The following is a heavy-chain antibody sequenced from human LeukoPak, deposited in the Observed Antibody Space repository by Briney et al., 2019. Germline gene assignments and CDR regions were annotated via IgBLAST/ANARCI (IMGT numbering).Heavy chain of an antibody. CDR1: GYSFTSYW. J-gene: IGHJ4*01. CDR2: IYPSDSGT. V-gene: IGHV5-51*01. CDR3: ARGGSRFDY. Sequence: GESLKISCKGSGYSFTSYWIAWVRQMPGKGLEWMGIIYPSDSGTRYSPSFQGQVTISADRSISTAYLQWSSLKASDSGMYYCARGGSRFDYWGQGTLVTVSS.